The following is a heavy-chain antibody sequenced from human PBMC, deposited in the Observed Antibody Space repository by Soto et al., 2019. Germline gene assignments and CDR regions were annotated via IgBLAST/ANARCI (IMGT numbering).Heavy chain of an antibody. CDR1: GGSISSSSCY. V-gene: IGHV4-39*01. J-gene: IGHJ5*02. Sequence: SETLSLTCTVSGGSISSSSCYWGWIRQPPGKGLEWIGSIYYSGSTYYNPSLKSRVTISVDTSKNQFSLKLSSVTAADTAVYYCARHVLRFLEWFGWFDPWGQGTLVTVS. CDR3: ARHVLRFLEWFGWFDP. CDR2: IYYSGST. D-gene: IGHD3-3*01.